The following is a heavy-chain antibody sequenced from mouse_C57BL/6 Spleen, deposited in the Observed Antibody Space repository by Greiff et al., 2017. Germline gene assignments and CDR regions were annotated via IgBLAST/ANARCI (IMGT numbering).Heavy chain of an antibody. CDR2: IHPNSGST. V-gene: IGHV1-64*01. CDR1: GYTFTSYW. CDR3: ARNYYGSSYFYFDY. D-gene: IGHD1-1*01. Sequence: VQLQQPGAELVKPGASVKLSCKASGYTFTSYWMHWVKQRPGQGLEWIGMIHPNSGSTNYNEKFKSKATLTVDKSSSTAYMQLSSLTSEDSAVYDGARNYYGSSYFYFDYWGQGTTLTVSS. J-gene: IGHJ2*01.